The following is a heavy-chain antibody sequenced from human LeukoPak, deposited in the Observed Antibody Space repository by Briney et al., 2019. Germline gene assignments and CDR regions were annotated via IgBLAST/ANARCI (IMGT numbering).Heavy chain of an antibody. J-gene: IGHJ2*01. CDR1: VGSISSGGYY. D-gene: IGHD3-22*01. CDR2: IYYSGSA. V-gene: IGHV4-31*03. Sequence: SQTLPLTCTVSVGSISSGGYYGSWIRQHPGKGLEWIGYIYYSGSAYYNPSLKSRVTMSVDTSKNQFSLKLSSVSAADSAVYYCARAARQGFTMIVVPFFYFDLWGRGILVTVSS. CDR3: ARAARQGFTMIVVPFFYFDL.